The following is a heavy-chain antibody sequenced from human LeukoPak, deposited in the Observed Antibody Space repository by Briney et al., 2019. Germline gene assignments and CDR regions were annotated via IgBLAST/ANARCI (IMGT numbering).Heavy chain of an antibody. D-gene: IGHD2-15*01. J-gene: IGHJ4*02. CDR3: ARDRAASFDY. CDR1: GFTFSSYS. V-gene: IGHV3-21*01. CDR2: ISSSSSYI. Sequence: GGSLRLSCAASGFTFSSYSMNWVRQAPGKGLEWVLSISSSSSYIYYADSVKGRFTISRDTAKNSLYLQMNSLRAEDTAVYYCARDRAASFDYWGQGTLVTVSS.